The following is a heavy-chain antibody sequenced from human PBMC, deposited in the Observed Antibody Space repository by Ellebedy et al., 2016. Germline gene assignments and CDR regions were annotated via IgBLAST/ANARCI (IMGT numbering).Heavy chain of an antibody. CDR2: IYHSGST. Sequence: SETLSLXXAVSGGPISSGGYSWSWIRQPPGKGLEWIGYIYHSGSTYYNPSLKSRVTISVDRSKNQFSLKLSSVTAADTAVYYCARVQTYGDLDYWGQGTLVTVSS. V-gene: IGHV4-30-2*01. CDR3: ARVQTYGDLDY. D-gene: IGHD4-17*01. J-gene: IGHJ4*02. CDR1: GGPISSGGYS.